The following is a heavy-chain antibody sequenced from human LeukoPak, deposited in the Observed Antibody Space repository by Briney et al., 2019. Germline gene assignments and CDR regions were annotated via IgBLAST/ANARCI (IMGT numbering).Heavy chain of an antibody. V-gene: IGHV4-59*01. Sequence: NTSETLSLTCTVSGGSISSYYWSWIRQPPGKGLEWIGYIYYSGSTNYNPSLKSRVTISVDTSKNQFSLKLSSVTAADTAVYYCAREGYDSSGYYYNYWGQGTLVTVSS. D-gene: IGHD3-22*01. CDR1: GGSISSYY. CDR3: AREGYDSSGYYYNY. J-gene: IGHJ4*02. CDR2: IYYSGST.